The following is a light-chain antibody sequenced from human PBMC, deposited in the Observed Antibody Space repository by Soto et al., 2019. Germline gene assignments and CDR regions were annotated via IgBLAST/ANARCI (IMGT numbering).Light chain of an antibody. CDR1: QSVSSSY. CDR2: GAA. Sequence: EILMTQSPSTLSVSPGERATLSCRASQSVSSSYLAWYQQKPGQAPRLLFYGAASRATGSPDRFSGSGSGTDLALTISRLDPEYYAVYYCQQYGSSPSITFGQGTRLEIK. J-gene: IGKJ5*01. CDR3: QQYGSSPSIT. V-gene: IGKV3-20*01.